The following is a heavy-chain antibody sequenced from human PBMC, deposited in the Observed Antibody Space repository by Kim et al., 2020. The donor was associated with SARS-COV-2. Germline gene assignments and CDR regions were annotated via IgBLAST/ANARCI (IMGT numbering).Heavy chain of an antibody. J-gene: IGHJ4*02. CDR3: AKGVVGATWADY. D-gene: IGHD1-26*01. Sequence: DYADSVKGRFTISRDNSKNTLYLQMNSLRAEDTAVYCCAKGVVGATWADYWGQGTLVTVSS. V-gene: IGHV3-23*01.